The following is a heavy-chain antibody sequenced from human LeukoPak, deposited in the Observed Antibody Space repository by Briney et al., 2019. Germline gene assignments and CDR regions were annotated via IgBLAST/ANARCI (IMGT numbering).Heavy chain of an antibody. Sequence: PSETLSLTCTVSGGSISTSSYFWGWVRQPPGKGLEWIGEINHSGSTNYNPSLKSRVTISVDTSKNQFSLKLSSVTAADTAVYYCARGPKEGDSSGYYYEPSFDYWGQGTLVTVSS. CDR1: GGSISTSSYF. CDR2: INHSGST. D-gene: IGHD3-22*01. J-gene: IGHJ4*02. V-gene: IGHV4-39*07. CDR3: ARGPKEGDSSGYYYEPSFDY.